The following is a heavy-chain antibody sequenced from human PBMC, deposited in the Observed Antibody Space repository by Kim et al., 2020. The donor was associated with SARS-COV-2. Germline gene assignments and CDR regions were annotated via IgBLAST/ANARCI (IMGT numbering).Heavy chain of an antibody. CDR1: GFTISDYY. V-gene: IGHV3-11*04. Sequence: GGSLRLSCAASGFTISDYYMSWIRQAPGKGLEWVSYISRCGSTKFYADSAKGRITISRDNAKNSQYLQKNSLRAEDTAVVFCATGVAGGNSYTMDVWGLG. CDR2: ISRCGSTK. D-gene: IGHD6-19*01. J-gene: IGHJ6*02. CDR3: ATGVAGGNSYTMDV.